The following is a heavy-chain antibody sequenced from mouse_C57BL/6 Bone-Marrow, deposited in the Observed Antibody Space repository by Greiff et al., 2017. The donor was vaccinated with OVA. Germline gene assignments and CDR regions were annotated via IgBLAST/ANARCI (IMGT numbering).Heavy chain of an antibody. J-gene: IGHJ1*03. D-gene: IGHD1-1*01. CDR2: IYPGSGNT. CDR3: ARIYYYGSSYWYFDV. Sequence: VQLVESGAELVRPGASVKLSCKASGYTFTDYYINWVKQRPGQGLEWIARIYPGSGNTYYNEKFKGKATLTAEKSSSTAYMELSSLTSEDSAVYFCARIYYYGSSYWYFDVWGTGTTVTVSS. V-gene: IGHV1-76*01. CDR1: GYTFTDYY.